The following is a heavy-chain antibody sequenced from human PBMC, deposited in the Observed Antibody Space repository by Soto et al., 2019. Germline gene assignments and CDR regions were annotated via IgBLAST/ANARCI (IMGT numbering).Heavy chain of an antibody. Sequence: SETLSLTCTVSDGSVSSGSYYWTWLRQPPGKGLEWIGYIYSSGSTLYNPSLKSRVIISADTSMNQFSLKLSSVTAADTAVYYCARDSLALFDSWGQGTMVTVYS. CDR1: DGSVSSGSYY. J-gene: IGHJ4*02. CDR2: IYSSGST. V-gene: IGHV4-61*01. CDR3: ARDSLALFDS. D-gene: IGHD5-12*01.